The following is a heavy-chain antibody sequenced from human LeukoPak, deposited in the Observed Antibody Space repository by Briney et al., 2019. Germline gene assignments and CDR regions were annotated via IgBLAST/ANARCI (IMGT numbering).Heavy chain of an antibody. CDR3: ARGGRHYYDFWSGYYLDY. CDR2: IWYDGSNK. Sequence: ESGRSLRLSCAASGFTFSSYGMHWVRQTPGKGLEWVAVIWYDGSNKYYADSVKGRFTISRDNSKNTLYLQMNSLRAEDTVVYYCARGGRHYYDFWSGYYLDYWGQGTLVTVSS. J-gene: IGHJ4*02. CDR1: GFTFSSYG. D-gene: IGHD3-3*01. V-gene: IGHV3-33*01.